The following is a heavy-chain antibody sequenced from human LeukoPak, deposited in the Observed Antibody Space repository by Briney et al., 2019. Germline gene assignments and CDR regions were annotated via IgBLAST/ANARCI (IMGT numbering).Heavy chain of an antibody. CDR1: GGSFSGYY. J-gene: IGHJ4*02. D-gene: IGHD6-13*01. Sequence: SETLSLTCAVYGGSFSGYYWSWIRQPPGKGLEWIGEINHSGSTNYNPSLKSRVTISVDTSMNQFSLKLSSVTAADTAVYYCASSIAAAGPFDYWGQGTLVTVSS. CDR3: ASSIAAAGPFDY. CDR2: INHSGST. V-gene: IGHV4-34*01.